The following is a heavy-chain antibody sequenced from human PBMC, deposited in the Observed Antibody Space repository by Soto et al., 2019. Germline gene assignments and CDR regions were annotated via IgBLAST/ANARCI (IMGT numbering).Heavy chain of an antibody. CDR2: TVPVFDTS. Sequence: QVQLVQSGAVVKKPGSSVEVSCKASGGTFNGYGISWVRQAPGQGLEWMGGTVPVFDTSKYAPRFQGRVTITEDKSTSTAYMELSSVRSEDTAIYFRARGVSNSGAYYTGPSAYDLWGQGTLVIVSS. CDR3: ARGVSNSGAYYTGPSAYDL. J-gene: IGHJ3*01. V-gene: IGHV1-69*06. D-gene: IGHD3-10*01. CDR1: GGTFNGYG.